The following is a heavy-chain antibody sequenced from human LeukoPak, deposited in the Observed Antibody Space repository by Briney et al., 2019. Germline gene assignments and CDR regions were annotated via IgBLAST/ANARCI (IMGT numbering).Heavy chain of an antibody. CDR3: ASGPADFGDYVEYYYMDV. CDR2: IYHSGST. Sequence: SQTLSLTCTVSGGSISSGGYYWSWIRQPPGKGLEWIGYIYHSGSTYYNPSLKSRVTISVDRSKNQFSLKLSSVTAADSAVYFCASGPADFGDYVEYYYMDVWGKGTTVTVSS. J-gene: IGHJ6*03. CDR1: GGSISSGGYY. V-gene: IGHV4-30-2*01. D-gene: IGHD4-17*01.